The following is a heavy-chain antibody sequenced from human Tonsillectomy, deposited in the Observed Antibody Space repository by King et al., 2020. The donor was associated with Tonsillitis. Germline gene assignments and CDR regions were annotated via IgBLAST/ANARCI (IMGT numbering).Heavy chain of an antibody. D-gene: IGHD4-17*01. V-gene: IGHV3-23*04. J-gene: IGHJ4*02. CDR2: ISGSGGST. Sequence: VQLVESGGGLVQPGGSLRLSCAASGFTFSSYAMSWVRQAPGKGLEWVSAISGSGGSTYYADSVKGRFTISIDNSKNTLYLKMNSLKAEDTAVYYCAKDLYGDYRDDYWGQGTLVTVSS. CDR1: GFTFSSYA. CDR3: AKDLYGDYRDDY.